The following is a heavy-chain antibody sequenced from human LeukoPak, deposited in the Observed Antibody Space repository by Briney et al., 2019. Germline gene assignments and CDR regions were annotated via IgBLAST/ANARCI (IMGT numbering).Heavy chain of an antibody. D-gene: IGHD6-19*01. CDR3: ARHSSGWYGLDY. Sequence: PGRSLRLSCAASGFTFSSYGMHWVRQAPGKGLEWVAVISYDGSNKYYADSVKGRFTISRDNSKNTLYLQMNSLRAEDTAVYYCARHSSGWYGLDYWGQGTLVTVSS. CDR1: GFTFSSYG. J-gene: IGHJ4*02. V-gene: IGHV3-30*03. CDR2: ISYDGSNK.